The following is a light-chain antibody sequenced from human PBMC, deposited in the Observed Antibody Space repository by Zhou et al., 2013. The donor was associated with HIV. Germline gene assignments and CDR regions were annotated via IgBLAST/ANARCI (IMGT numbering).Light chain of an antibody. Sequence: EIVLTQSPGTLSLSPGERASLSCRASQSVTSNSLAWYQQKPGQAPRLLFYGASSRATGVPDRFSGSGSGTDFTLTISRLEPEDVAVFYCQQYVSSPITFGQGTRLEIK. CDR2: GAS. CDR3: QQYVSSPIT. J-gene: IGKJ5*01. CDR1: QSVTSNS. V-gene: IGKV3-20*01.